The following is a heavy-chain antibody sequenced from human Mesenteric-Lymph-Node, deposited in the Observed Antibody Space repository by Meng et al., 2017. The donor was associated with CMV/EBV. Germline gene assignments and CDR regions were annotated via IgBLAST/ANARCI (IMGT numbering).Heavy chain of an antibody. J-gene: IGHJ5*02. CDR1: GFTFSSYS. V-gene: IGHV3-21*01. CDR3: ARDLGSSGRYGGTNWFDP. D-gene: IGHD1-26*01. CDR2: ISSSSSYI. Sequence: GESLKISCAASGFTFSSYSMNWVRQAPGKGLEWVSSISSSSSYIYYADSVKGRFTISRDNAKNSLYLQMNSLRAEDTAVYYCARDLGSSGRYGGTNWFDPWGQGTLVTVSS.